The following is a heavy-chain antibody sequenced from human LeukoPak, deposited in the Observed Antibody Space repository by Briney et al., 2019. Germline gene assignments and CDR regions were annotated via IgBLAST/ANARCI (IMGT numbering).Heavy chain of an antibody. Sequence: GGSLRLSCAVSGLTFTNYAMSWVRQAPGMGLEWVSGITTSGDDIYYADSVKGRFIISRDNSKSTLYLQMNSLRAEDTATYYCARDRYKGIAAAGKDYWGQGTLVTVSS. J-gene: IGHJ4*02. V-gene: IGHV3-23*01. CDR2: ITTSGDDI. D-gene: IGHD6-13*01. CDR3: ARDRYKGIAAAGKDY. CDR1: GLTFTNYA.